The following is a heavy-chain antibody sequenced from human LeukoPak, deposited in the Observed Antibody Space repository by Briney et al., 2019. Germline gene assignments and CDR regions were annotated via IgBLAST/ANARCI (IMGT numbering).Heavy chain of an antibody. J-gene: IGHJ4*02. V-gene: IGHV3-30*18. CDR3: VEGGWWADY. CDR1: FSAHG. Sequence: GGSLRLSCVVSFSAHGMHWVRQAPGKGLEWVAFISHDGTKKNYAESVKGRFAISRDNSKNTLYLQMDSLTVEDTAVYFCVEGGWWADYWGQGTPVTVSS. CDR2: ISHDGTKK. D-gene: IGHD2-15*01.